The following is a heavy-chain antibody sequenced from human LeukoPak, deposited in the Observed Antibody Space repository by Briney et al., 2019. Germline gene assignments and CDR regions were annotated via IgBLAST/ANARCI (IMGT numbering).Heavy chain of an antibody. J-gene: IGHJ4*02. Sequence: GGSLRLSCAASGFTFSSYGMHWVRQAPGKGLEWVAVIWYDGSNKYYADSVKGRFTISRDNSKNTLYLQMNSLRAEDTAVYYRARSVAVAAAGFLDYWGQGTLVTVSS. CDR1: GFTFSSYG. CDR3: ARSVAVAAAGFLDY. V-gene: IGHV3-33*01. CDR2: IWYDGSNK. D-gene: IGHD6-13*01.